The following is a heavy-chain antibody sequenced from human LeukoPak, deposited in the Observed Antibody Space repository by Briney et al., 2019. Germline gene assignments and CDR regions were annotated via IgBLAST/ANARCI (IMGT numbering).Heavy chain of an antibody. J-gene: IGHJ1*01. CDR1: GYTFTTYA. CDR2: INAGNGNT. CDR3: ARDQVKWELPPWAQYFQH. Sequence: GASVKISCKASGYTFTTYAMHWVRQAPGQRLEWMGWINAGNGNTKYSQKFQGRVTVTRDTSASTAFVELSSLRSEDTAVYYCARDQVKWELPPWAQYFQHWGQGTLVTVSS. V-gene: IGHV1-3*01. D-gene: IGHD1-26*01.